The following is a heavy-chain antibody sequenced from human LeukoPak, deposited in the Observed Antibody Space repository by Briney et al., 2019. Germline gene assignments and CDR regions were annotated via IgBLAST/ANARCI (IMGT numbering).Heavy chain of an antibody. CDR3: ARRSGSYLTPFDY. CDR1: GGSISSSSYS. D-gene: IGHD1-26*01. CDR2: IYYSGST. V-gene: IGHV4-39*01. J-gene: IGHJ4*02. Sequence: SETLSLTCTVSGGSISSSSYSWGWIRQPPGKGLEWIGSIYYSGSTYYNPSLKSRVTISVDTSKNQFSLKLSSVTAADTAVYYCARRSGSYLTPFDYWGQGTLVTVSS.